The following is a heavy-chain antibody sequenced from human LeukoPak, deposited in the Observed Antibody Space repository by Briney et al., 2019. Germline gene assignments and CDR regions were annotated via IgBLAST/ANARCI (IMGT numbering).Heavy chain of an antibody. V-gene: IGHV3-66*01. Sequence: GGSLRLSCAASGFTVSSNYMSWVRQAPGKGLEWVSVIYRGGSTYYADSVKGRFTISRDNSKNTLYLQMNILRAEDTAVYYCARDASIVGQLDYWGQGTLVTVSS. D-gene: IGHD1-26*01. CDR3: ARDASIVGQLDY. CDR1: GFTVSSNY. J-gene: IGHJ4*02. CDR2: IYRGGST.